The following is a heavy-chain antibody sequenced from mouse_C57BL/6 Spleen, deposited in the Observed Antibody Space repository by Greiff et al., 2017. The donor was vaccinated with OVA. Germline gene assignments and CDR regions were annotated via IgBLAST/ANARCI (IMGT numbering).Heavy chain of an antibody. CDR3: TTAYYYGSSTWFAY. CDR2: IDPEDGDT. V-gene: IGHV14-1*01. J-gene: IGHJ3*01. D-gene: IGHD1-1*01. CDR1: GFNIKDYY. Sequence: VQLQQSGAELVRPGASVKLSCTASGFNIKDYYMHWVKQRPEQGLEWIGRIDPEDGDTEYAPKFQGKATMTADTASNTAYLQLSSLTSEDTAVYDCTTAYYYGSSTWFAYWGQGTLVTVSA.